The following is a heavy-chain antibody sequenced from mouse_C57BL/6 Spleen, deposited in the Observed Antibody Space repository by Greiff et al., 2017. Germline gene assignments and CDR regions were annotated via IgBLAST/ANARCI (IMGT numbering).Heavy chain of an antibody. CDR3: ARLLTGSAWFAY. CDR1: GFTFSSYT. CDR2: ISGGGGNT. V-gene: IGHV5-9*01. D-gene: IGHD4-1*01. J-gene: IGHJ3*01. Sequence: EVQRVESGGGLVKPGGSLKLSCAASGFTFSSYTMSWVRQTPEKRLEWVATISGGGGNTYYPDSVKGRFTISRDNAKNALYLQMSSLRSEDTALYYCARLLTGSAWFAYWGQGTLVTVSA.